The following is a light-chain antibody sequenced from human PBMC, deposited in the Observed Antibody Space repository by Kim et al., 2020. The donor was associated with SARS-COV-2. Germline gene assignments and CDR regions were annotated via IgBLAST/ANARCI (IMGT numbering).Light chain of an antibody. CDR1: QNIDTY. Sequence: PGERATRSCRASQNIDTYVAWYQQRPGQAPRLLVYDASNRATGVPDRFSGSGSGTDFTLTISSLEPEDFSIYYCQQRNSWPPAVTFGGGTKVDIK. CDR2: DAS. J-gene: IGKJ4*01. CDR3: QQRNSWPPAVT. V-gene: IGKV3-11*01.